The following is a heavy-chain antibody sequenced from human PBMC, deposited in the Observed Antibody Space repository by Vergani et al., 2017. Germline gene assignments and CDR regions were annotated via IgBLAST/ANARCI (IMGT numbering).Heavy chain of an antibody. CDR1: GDSISSNNC. J-gene: IGHJ4*02. V-gene: IGHV4-4*02. CDR2: ICHTEDP. D-gene: IGHD3-16*01. CDR3: ATFVYRRWGYYFDY. Sequence: KESGPTLVKPTQTLTLTCTVSGDSISSNNCWTWVRQPPGKGLEWIGEICHTEDPKYSPSLKSRVTVSVDESRNLFSLRLNSVTAADTAVYYCATFVYRRWGYYFDYWGQGILVTVSS.